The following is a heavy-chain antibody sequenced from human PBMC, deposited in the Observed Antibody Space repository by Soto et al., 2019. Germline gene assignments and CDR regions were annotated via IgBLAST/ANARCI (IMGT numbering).Heavy chain of an antibody. V-gene: IGHV1-8*01. D-gene: IGHD3-16*02. Sequence: ASVKVSCKASGYTFTSYDINWVRQATGQGLEWMGWMNPNSGNTGYAQKFQGRVTMTRNTSISTAYMELSSLRSEDTAVYYCARGLMITFGGVIVRGYFDLWGRGALVTVSS. CDR1: GYTFTSYD. J-gene: IGHJ2*01. CDR3: ARGLMITFGGVIVRGYFDL. CDR2: MNPNSGNT.